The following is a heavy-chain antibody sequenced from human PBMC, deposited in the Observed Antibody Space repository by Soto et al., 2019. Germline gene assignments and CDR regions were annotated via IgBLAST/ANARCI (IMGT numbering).Heavy chain of an antibody. V-gene: IGHV1-69*01. CDR2: IIPIFGTA. J-gene: IGHJ5*02. CDR3: ARGQQLVLGWFDP. CDR1: GGTFSSYA. D-gene: IGHD6-6*01. Sequence: QVQLVQSGAEVKKPGSSVKVSCKASGGTFSSYAISWVRQAPGHGLAWMGGIIPIFGTANYAQKFPGRVTITADECTSTAYMELSSLRSDDTAVYSCARGQQLVLGWFDPWCQGTLVTVSS.